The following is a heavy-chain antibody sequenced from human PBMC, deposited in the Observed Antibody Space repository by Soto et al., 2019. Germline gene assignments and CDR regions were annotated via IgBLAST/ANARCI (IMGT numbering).Heavy chain of an antibody. D-gene: IGHD6-6*01. V-gene: IGHV1-18*01. CDR1: GYTFTSYG. CDR3: ARSRYSSSSHAFDI. CDR2: ISAYNGNT. Sequence: ASVKVSCKASGYTFTSYGISWVRQAPGQGLEWMGWISAYNGNTNYAQKLQGRVTMTTDTSTSTAYMELRSLRSDDTAVDYCARSRYSSSSHAFDIWGQGTMVTVSS. J-gene: IGHJ3*02.